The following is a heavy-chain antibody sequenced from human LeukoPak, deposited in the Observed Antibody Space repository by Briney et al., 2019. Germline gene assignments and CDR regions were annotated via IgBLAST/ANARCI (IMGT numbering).Heavy chain of an antibody. CDR2: ISGIGGST. D-gene: IGHD3-16*01. CDR1: GFTFSSYA. Sequence: PGGSLRLSCAASGFTFSSYAMSWVRQAPGKGLEWVSAISGIGGSTYYADSVKGRFTFSRDNSKNTLYLQMHTLTAEDTAVSYCAKGPHYDYVGGSYPFDYWGQGTLVTVSS. CDR3: AKGPHYDYVGGSYPFDY. J-gene: IGHJ4*02. V-gene: IGHV3-23*01.